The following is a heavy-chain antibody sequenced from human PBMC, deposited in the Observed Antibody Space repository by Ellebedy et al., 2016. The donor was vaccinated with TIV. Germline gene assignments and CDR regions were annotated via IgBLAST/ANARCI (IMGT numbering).Heavy chain of an antibody. CDR2: IYYSGST. D-gene: IGHD3-10*01. CDR3: ARDGYYGSGSYLSDY. V-gene: IGHV4-39*02. CDR1: GGSISSSSYY. J-gene: IGHJ4*02. Sequence: MPGGSLRLSCTVSGGSISSSSYYWGWIRQPPGKGLEWIGSIYYSGSTYYNPSLKSRVTISVDTSKNQFSLKLSSVTAADTAVYYCARDGYYGSGSYLSDYWGQGTLVTVSS.